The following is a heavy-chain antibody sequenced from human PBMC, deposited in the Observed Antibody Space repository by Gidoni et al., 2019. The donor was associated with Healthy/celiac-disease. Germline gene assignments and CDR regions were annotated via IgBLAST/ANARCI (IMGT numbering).Heavy chain of an antibody. CDR2: IRSKAYGGTT. J-gene: IGHJ4*02. V-gene: IGHV3-49*03. Sequence: EVQLVESGGGLVQPGRSLRLSCTASGFTFGDYAMSWFRQAPGKGLEWVGFIRSKAYGGTTEYAASVKGRFTISRDDSKSIAYLQMNSLKTEDTAVYYCTKYLRYSPSGYWGQGTLVTVSS. CDR3: TKYLRYSPSGY. D-gene: IGHD5-18*01. CDR1: GFTFGDYA.